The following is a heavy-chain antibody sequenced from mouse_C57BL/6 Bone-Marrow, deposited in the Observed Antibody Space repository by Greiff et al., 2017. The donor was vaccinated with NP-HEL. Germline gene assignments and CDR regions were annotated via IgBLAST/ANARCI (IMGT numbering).Heavy chain of an antibody. J-gene: IGHJ2*01. D-gene: IGHD1-1*01. V-gene: IGHV1-39*01. CDR3: ARYYSGSMDY. CDR1: GYFFTDYM. Sequence: LVEQSGPVLVKPGASVKISCTASGYFFTDYMMYWVKQRNGKRLEWIGVINPNYGTTSYNQKFKGKATLTVDQSSSTAYMQLSSLTSEDSAVYYCARYYSGSMDYWGQGTTLTVSS. CDR2: INPNYGTT.